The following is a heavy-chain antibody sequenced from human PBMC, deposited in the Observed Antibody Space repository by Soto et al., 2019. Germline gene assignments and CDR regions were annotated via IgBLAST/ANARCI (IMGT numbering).Heavy chain of an antibody. J-gene: IGHJ4*02. Sequence: PSETLSLTCAVYGGSFSGYYWSWIRQPPGKGLEWIGEINHSGSTNYNPSLKSRVTISVDTSKNQFSLKLSSVTAEDTAVYYCAKLWFGELAHFEYWGQGTLVTVSS. V-gene: IGHV4-34*01. CDR2: INHSGST. CDR1: GGSFSGYY. CDR3: AKLWFGELAHFEY. D-gene: IGHD3-10*01.